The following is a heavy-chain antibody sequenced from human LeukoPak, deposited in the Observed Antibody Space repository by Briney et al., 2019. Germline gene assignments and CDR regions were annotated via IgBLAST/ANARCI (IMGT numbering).Heavy chain of an antibody. CDR2: INPNSGGT. J-gene: IGHJ4*02. V-gene: IGHV1-2*06. CDR3: ARDRTLWFGEFRPDMGY. Sequence: ASVKVSCKASGYTFTGYYMHWVRQAPGQGLEWMGRINPNSGGTNYAQKFQGRVTMTRDTSINTAYMELSRLRSDDTAVYYCARDRTLWFGEFRPDMGYWGQGTLVTVSS. CDR1: GYTFTGYY. D-gene: IGHD3-10*01.